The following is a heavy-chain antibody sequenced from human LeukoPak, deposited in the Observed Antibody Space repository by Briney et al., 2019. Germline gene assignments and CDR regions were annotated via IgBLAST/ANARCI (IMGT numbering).Heavy chain of an antibody. Sequence: PSETLSLTCAVYGGSFSGYYWSWIRQPPGKGLEWIGEINHSGSTNYNPSLKSRVTISVDTSKNQFSLKLSSATAADTAVYYCARVGSSGYDHFDYWGQGTLVTVSS. CDR3: ARVGSSGYDHFDY. J-gene: IGHJ4*02. CDR2: INHSGST. D-gene: IGHD5-12*01. V-gene: IGHV4-34*01. CDR1: GGSFSGYY.